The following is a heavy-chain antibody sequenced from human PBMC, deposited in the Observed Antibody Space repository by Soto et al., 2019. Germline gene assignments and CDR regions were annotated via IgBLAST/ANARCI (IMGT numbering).Heavy chain of an antibody. CDR1: GDSVDSNRAA. Sequence: SQNLSLTCAISGDSVDSNRAAWNCIRQSPSRGLEWLGRTYYRSNWYNEYAVSGKSRRTINPDTYKNQFSLRPKAVTHEDTPVNYCARFIAVAGPTFDYWGQGTLVSVAS. CDR2: TYYRSNWYN. CDR3: ARFIAVAGPTFDY. J-gene: IGHJ4*02. V-gene: IGHV6-1*01. D-gene: IGHD6-19*01.